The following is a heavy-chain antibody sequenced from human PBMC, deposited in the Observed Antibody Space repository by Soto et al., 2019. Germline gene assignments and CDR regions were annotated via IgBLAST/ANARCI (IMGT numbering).Heavy chain of an antibody. CDR2: INPNSGVT. D-gene: IGHD5-12*01. J-gene: IGHJ6*03. Sequence: QVQLVQSGAEVKKPGASVTVSCRSSGDTFNDYYIHWVRQAPGQGLEWMGWINPNSGVTKYAQKFKGWVSMTRDRSLRTVYMQLSRLRSDDTAVYYCARESGGATATLDYYYFYMDVWGTGTTVTVSS. CDR1: GDTFNDYY. CDR3: ARESGGATATLDYYYFYMDV. V-gene: IGHV1-2*04.